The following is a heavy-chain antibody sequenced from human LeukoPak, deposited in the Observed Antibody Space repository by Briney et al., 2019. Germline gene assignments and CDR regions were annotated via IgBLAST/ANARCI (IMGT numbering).Heavy chain of an antibody. J-gene: IGHJ4*02. Sequence: ASVKVSCKASGYTFTAYYMHWVRQAPGQGLEWMGWINPNSGGTRFAQKFQGRVTMTRDTPISTTFMDLSRLKSDDTAVYYCARVFTDSSIAVHPHYWGQGTLVTVSS. D-gene: IGHD6-19*01. CDR3: ARVFTDSSIAVHPHY. CDR1: GYTFTAYY. V-gene: IGHV1-2*02. CDR2: INPNSGGT.